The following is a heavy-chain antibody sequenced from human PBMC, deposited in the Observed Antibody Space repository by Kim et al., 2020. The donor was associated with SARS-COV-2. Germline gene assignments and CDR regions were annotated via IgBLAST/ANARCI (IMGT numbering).Heavy chain of an antibody. CDR3: AIWPADYYDSSGYLGAFDI. CDR1: GFTFSSYG. D-gene: IGHD3-22*01. J-gene: IGHJ3*02. V-gene: IGHV3-30*03. CDR2: ISYDGSNK. Sequence: GGSLRLSCAASGFTFSSYGMHWVRQAPGKGLEWVAVISYDGSNKYYADSVKGRFTISRDNSKNTLYLQMNSLRAEDTAVYYCAIWPADYYDSSGYLGAFDIWGQGTMVTVSS.